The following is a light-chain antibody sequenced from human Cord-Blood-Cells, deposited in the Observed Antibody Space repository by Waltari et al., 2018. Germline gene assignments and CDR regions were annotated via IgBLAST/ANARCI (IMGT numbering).Light chain of an antibody. CDR1: SSDVGSYNI. Sequence: QSALTPPASVSGSPGQSITISCTGTSSDVGSYNIVSWYQQHPGKAPKLMIYEGSKRPSGVSNRFSGSKSGNTASLTISGLQAEDEADYYCCSYAGSSTLVFGGGTKLTVL. CDR2: EGS. CDR3: CSYAGSSTLV. V-gene: IGLV2-23*01. J-gene: IGLJ3*02.